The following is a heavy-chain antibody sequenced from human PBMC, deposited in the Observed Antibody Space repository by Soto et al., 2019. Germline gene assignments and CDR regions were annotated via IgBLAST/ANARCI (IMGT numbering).Heavy chain of an antibody. Sequence: PSETLSLTCAVSGGSISSGGYSWSWIRQPPGKGLEWIGYIYHSGSTYYNPSLKSRVTISVDRSKNQFSLKLSSVTAADTAVYYCARERGIRLRGGGGGMDVWGQGTTVTVSS. CDR1: GGSISSGGYS. V-gene: IGHV4-30-2*01. D-gene: IGHD2-15*01. CDR2: IYHSGST. CDR3: ARERGIRLRGGGGGMDV. J-gene: IGHJ6*02.